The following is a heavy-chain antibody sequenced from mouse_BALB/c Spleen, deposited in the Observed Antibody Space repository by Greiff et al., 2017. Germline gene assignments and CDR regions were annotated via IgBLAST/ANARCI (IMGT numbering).Heavy chain of an antibody. D-gene: IGHD1-1*01. CDR2: INPSSGYT. V-gene: IGHV1-4*01. J-gene: IGHJ4*01. CDR3: AKETSSYAAMDY. Sequence: VQLQQSGAELARPGASVKMSCKASGYTFTSYTMHWVKQRPGQGLEWIGYINPSSGYTNYNQKFKDKATLTADKSSSTAYMQLSSLTSEDSAVYYCAKETSSYAAMDYWGQGTSVTVSA. CDR1: GYTFTSYT.